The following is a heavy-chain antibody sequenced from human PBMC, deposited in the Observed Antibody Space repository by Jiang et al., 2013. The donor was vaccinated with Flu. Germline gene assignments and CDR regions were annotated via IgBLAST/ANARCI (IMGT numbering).Heavy chain of an antibody. CDR3: ARIPLRYFDWAAFDY. D-gene: IGHD3-9*01. CDR1: GFSLSTSSVG. Sequence: TQTLTLTCTFSGFSLSTSSVGVGWIRQPPGKALEWLALIYWDDVTRYSPSLKSRLTITKDTSKNQVVLTMTNMDPVDTATYYCARIPLRYFDWAAFDYWGQGTLVTVSS. V-gene: IGHV2-5*02. J-gene: IGHJ4*02. CDR2: IYWDDVT.